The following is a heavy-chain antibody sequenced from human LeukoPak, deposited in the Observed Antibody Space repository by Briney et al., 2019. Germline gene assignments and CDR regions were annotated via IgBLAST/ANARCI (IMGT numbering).Heavy chain of an antibody. CDR1: GFTFSSYE. D-gene: IGHD3-22*01. Sequence: GGSLRLSCAASGFTFSSYEMNWVRQAPGKGLEWVSYISSSGSTIYYADSVKGRFTISRDNAKNSLYLQMNSLRAEDTAVYYCARGQPTHYYDSSGPAASDYWGQGTLVTVSS. CDR2: ISSSGSTI. V-gene: IGHV3-48*03. J-gene: IGHJ4*02. CDR3: ARGQPTHYYDSSGPAASDY.